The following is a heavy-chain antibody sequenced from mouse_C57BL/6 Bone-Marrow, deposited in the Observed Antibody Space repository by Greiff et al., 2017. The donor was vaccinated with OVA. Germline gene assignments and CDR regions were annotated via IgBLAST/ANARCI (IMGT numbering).Heavy chain of an antibody. CDR2: IHPSDSAT. CDR1: GYTFTSYW. Sequence: QVQLQQPGAELVKPGASVKVSCKASGYTFTSYWMHWVKQRPGQGLEWIGRIHPSDSATNYNQKFKGKATLTVDKSSSTAYMQLSSLTSEDSAVYYCAMSDDGYPAWFAYWGQGTLVTVSA. J-gene: IGHJ3*01. D-gene: IGHD2-3*01. V-gene: IGHV1-74*01. CDR3: AMSDDGYPAWFAY.